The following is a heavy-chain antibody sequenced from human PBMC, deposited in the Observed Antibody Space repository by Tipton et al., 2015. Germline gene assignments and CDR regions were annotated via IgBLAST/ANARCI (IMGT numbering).Heavy chain of an antibody. CDR2: IKLDGSDA. D-gene: IGHD4-17*01. CDR1: GFTLSGSW. CDR3: TRRGKSVATVSSAFES. Sequence: GSLRLSCAASGFTLSGSWMDWVRQAPGKGLEWVASIKLDGSDAHYVDSVMGRFTISRDNEKNSVYLLMNSLRAEDTATYYCTRRGKSVATVSSAFESWGQGTLVTVSS. J-gene: IGHJ4*02. V-gene: IGHV3-7*03.